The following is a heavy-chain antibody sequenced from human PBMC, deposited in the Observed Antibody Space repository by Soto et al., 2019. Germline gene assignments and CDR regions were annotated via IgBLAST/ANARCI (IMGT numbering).Heavy chain of an antibody. V-gene: IGHV3-7*01. CDR1: GFTFSQNW. CDR3: AYTTTLNGN. D-gene: IGHD3-16*01. CDR2: IKQDGSEK. Sequence: ELQLVESGGGLVQPGGSLRLSCAGSGFTFSQNWMNWVRQAPGKGLEWVANIKQDGSEKHYVDSVKGRFTISRDNAKSSMFLQMNSLRAEDTAVYYCAYTTTLNGNWGQGTLVTVSS. J-gene: IGHJ4*02.